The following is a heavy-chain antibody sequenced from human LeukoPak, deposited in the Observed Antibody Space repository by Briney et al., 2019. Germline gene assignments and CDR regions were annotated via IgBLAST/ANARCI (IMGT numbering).Heavy chain of an antibody. D-gene: IGHD6-13*01. Sequence: GGSLRLSCAASGFTFSDYYMSWIRQAPGKGLEWVSYISSSGSTIYYADSVKGRFTISRDNAKNSLYLQMNSLRAEDTAVYYCARVGAYSSSWYVSYYMDVWGKGTTVTVSS. CDR3: ARVGAYSSSWYVSYYMDV. J-gene: IGHJ6*03. V-gene: IGHV3-11*04. CDR2: ISSSGSTI. CDR1: GFTFSDYY.